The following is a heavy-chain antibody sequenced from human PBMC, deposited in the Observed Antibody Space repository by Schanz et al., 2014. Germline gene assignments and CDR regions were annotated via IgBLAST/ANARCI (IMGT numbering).Heavy chain of an antibody. CDR2: ISSGGGST. D-gene: IGHD1-1*01. Sequence: QVQVVQSGGGLVKPGGSLRLSCAASGFVFGDYYMTWIRQAPGKGLEWVSSISSGGGSTYYADSVKGRFTISRDNAENTLFLQMSSLRAEDTAVYYCARDRRNADLDYWGQGTLVTVSS. V-gene: IGHV3-11*04. CDR3: ARDRRNADLDY. J-gene: IGHJ4*02. CDR1: GFVFGDYY.